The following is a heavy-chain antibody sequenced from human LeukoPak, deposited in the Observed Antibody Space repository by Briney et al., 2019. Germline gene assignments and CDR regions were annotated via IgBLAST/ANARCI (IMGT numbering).Heavy chain of an antibody. CDR3: ARGGLPAATSPYFDY. V-gene: IGHV4-4*07. Sequence: SETLSLTCTVSGGSISSYYWSWIRQPAGKGLEWIGRIYTSGSTNYNPSLKSRVTMSVDTSKNQFSLKLSSVTAADTAVYYCARGGLPAATSPYFDYRGQGTLVTVSS. J-gene: IGHJ4*02. D-gene: IGHD2-2*01. CDR2: IYTSGST. CDR1: GGSISSYY.